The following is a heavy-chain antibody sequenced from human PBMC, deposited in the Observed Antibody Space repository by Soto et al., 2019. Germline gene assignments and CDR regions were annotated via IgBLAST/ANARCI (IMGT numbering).Heavy chain of an antibody. CDR2: IIPIFGTA. CDR1: GGTFSSYS. D-gene: IGHD1-26*01. V-gene: IGHV1-69*01. Sequence: QVQLVQSGAEVKKPGSSVKVSCKASGGTFSSYSINWVRQAPGQGLEWMGEIIPIFGTANYAQKFQGRVTITADESTSTAYTALSSLRSDDTAVYYCARDGGRHSGGIDYWGQGTLVTVSS. CDR3: ARDGGRHSGGIDY. J-gene: IGHJ4*02.